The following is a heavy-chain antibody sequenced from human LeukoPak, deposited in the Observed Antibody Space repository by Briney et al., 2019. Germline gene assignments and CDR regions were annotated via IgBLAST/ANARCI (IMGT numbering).Heavy chain of an antibody. D-gene: IGHD2/OR15-2a*01. J-gene: IGHJ4*01. CDR1: GGSVSTSH. Sequence: SETLSLTCTVSGGSVSTSHWNWIRQPPGRGLEWIGNVDYNGNTKYNPSLRSRVTMSLDTSKNQFSLKLKFVTAADTALYYCARGFYEPFEPWGPGTLVTVSS. CDR3: ARGFYEPFEP. CDR2: VDYNGNT. V-gene: IGHV4-59*02.